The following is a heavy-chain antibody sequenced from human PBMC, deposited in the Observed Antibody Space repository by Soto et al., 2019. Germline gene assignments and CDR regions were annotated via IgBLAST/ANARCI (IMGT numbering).Heavy chain of an antibody. CDR2: ISYDGSDK. Sequence: ESGGGVVQPGRSLRLSCAASGFTFRSHGMHWVRQAPGKGLEWVGLISYDGSDKYYADSVKGRFTISRDNSKNILYLQMNGLGAEDTAVYYCAKDFGINWYYFDCWGQGTLVTVSS. J-gene: IGHJ4*02. V-gene: IGHV3-30*18. CDR3: AKDFGINWYYFDC. CDR1: GFTFRSHG. D-gene: IGHD1-1*01.